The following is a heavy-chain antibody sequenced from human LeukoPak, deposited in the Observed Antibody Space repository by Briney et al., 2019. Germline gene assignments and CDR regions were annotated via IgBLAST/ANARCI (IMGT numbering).Heavy chain of an antibody. CDR2: IKQDGSEK. CDR1: GFIFSSQW. Sequence: GGSLKLSCAASGFIFSSQWMGWVRQAPGKGLEWVANIKQDGSEKYYVDSVKGRFTISRDNAKNSLYLQMNSVRAEDTGVYYCARATYCGGDCYPNWFDPWGQGTLVTVSS. D-gene: IGHD2-21*02. CDR3: ARATYCGGDCYPNWFDP. J-gene: IGHJ5*02. V-gene: IGHV3-7*01.